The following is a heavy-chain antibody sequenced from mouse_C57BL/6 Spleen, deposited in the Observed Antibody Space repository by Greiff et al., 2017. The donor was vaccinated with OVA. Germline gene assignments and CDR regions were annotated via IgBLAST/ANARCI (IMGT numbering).Heavy chain of an antibody. V-gene: IGHV1-81*01. D-gene: IGHD1-1*01. Sequence: VQLQQSGAELARPGASVKLSCKASGYTFTSYGISWVKQRTGQGLEWIGEIYPRSGNTYYNEKFKGKATLTADKSSSTAYMELRSLTSEDSAVYYCAPINTVVTTEDYFDYWGQGTTLTVSS. J-gene: IGHJ2*01. CDR2: IYPRSGNT. CDR1: GYTFTSYG. CDR3: APINTVVTTEDYFDY.